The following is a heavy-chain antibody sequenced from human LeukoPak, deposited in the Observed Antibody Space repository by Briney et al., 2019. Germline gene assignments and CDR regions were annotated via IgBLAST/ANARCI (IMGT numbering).Heavy chain of an antibody. J-gene: IGHJ5*02. CDR2: INPYNGNT. V-gene: IGHV1-18*01. D-gene: IGHD2-2*01. Sequence: ASVKVSCKASGGTFSSYSITWVRQAPGQGLEWMGWINPYNGNTNYAQKLQGRVTMTTDTSTSTAYMELRSLRSDDTAVYYCAKDKIQYQLLPNWFDPWGQGTLVTVSS. CDR3: AKDKIQYQLLPNWFDP. CDR1: GGTFSSYS.